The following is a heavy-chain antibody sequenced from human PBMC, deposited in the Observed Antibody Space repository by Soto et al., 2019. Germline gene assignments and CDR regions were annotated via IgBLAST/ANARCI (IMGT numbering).Heavy chain of an antibody. Sequence: SVKVSCKASGGTFSSYAISWVRQAPGQGLEWMGGIIPIFGTANYAQKFQGRVTITADESTSTAYMELSSLRSDDTAVYYCARDLAGYSYGYPYYYYYYGMDVWGQGTTVTVSS. CDR1: GGTFSSYA. D-gene: IGHD5-18*01. J-gene: IGHJ6*02. V-gene: IGHV1-69*13. CDR2: IIPIFGTA. CDR3: ARDLAGYSYGYPYYYYYYGMDV.